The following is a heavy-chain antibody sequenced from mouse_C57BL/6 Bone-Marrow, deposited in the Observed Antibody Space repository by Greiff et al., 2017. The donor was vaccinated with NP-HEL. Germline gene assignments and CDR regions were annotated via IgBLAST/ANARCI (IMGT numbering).Heavy chain of an antibody. Sequence: QVQLKESGAELVRPGTSVKVSCKASGYAFTNYLIEWVKQRPGQGLEWIGVINPGSGGTNYNEKFKGKATLTADKSSSTAYMQLSSLTSEDSAVCFCASYGTYGGAYWGQGTLVTVSA. V-gene: IGHV1-54*01. J-gene: IGHJ3*01. CDR3: ASYGTYGGAY. D-gene: IGHD2-1*01. CDR2: INPGSGGT. CDR1: GYAFTNYL.